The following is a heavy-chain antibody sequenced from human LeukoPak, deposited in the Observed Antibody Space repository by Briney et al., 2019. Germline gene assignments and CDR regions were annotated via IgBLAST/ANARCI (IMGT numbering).Heavy chain of an antibody. D-gene: IGHD3-3*01. Sequence: KPSETLSLTCTVSGGSISSSSYYWGWIRQPPGKGLEWIGSIYYSGSTYYNPSLKSRVTISVDTSKNQFSLKLSSVTAADTAVYFCAREEVFGVQVPGFYAFDNWGQGILVTVSS. J-gene: IGHJ4*02. CDR2: IYYSGST. V-gene: IGHV4-39*07. CDR3: AREEVFGVQVPGFYAFDN. CDR1: GGSISSSSYY.